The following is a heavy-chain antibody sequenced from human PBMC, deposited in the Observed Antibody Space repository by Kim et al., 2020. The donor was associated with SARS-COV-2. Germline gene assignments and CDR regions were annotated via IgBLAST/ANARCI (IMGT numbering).Heavy chain of an antibody. CDR2: IYYSGST. D-gene: IGHD5-12*01. Sequence: SETLSLTCTVSGGSISSYYWSWIRQPPGKGLEWIGYIYYSGSTNYNPSLKSRVTISVDTSKNQFSLKLSSVTAADTAVYYCARTQARRDGYQEHTFDIWGQGTMVTVSS. V-gene: IGHV4-59*01. J-gene: IGHJ3*02. CDR1: GGSISSYY. CDR3: ARTQARRDGYQEHTFDI.